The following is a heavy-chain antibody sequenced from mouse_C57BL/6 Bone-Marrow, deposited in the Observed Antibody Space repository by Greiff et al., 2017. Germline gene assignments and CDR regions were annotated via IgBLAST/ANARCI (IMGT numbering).Heavy chain of an antibody. V-gene: IGHV2-5*01. J-gene: IGHJ3*01. CDR1: GFSLTSYG. D-gene: IGHD1-1*02. Sequence: VKLMESGPGLVQPSQRLSITCTVSGFSLTSYGVHWVRQSPGKGLEWLGVIWRGGSTDYNAAFMSRLSITKYNSKSQVFFKMNSLQADDTAIYYCAKAPYYYAVGFAYWGQGTLVTVSA. CDR3: AKAPYYYAVGFAY. CDR2: IWRGGST.